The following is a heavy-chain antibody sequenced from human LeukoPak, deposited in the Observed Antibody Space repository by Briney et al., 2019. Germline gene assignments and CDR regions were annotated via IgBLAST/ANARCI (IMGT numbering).Heavy chain of an antibody. CDR1: GYTFTSYD. Sequence: ASVKVSCKASGYTFTSYDINWVRQATGQGLEWMGWMNPNSGNTGYAQKFQGRVTITRNTSISTAYMELSSMRSEDTAVYDCAAGESGIGGYDTYYYYYYMDVWGKGTTVTVSS. V-gene: IGHV1-8*01. D-gene: IGHD5-12*01. J-gene: IGHJ6*03. CDR2: MNPNSGNT. CDR3: AAGESGIGGYDTYYYYYYMDV.